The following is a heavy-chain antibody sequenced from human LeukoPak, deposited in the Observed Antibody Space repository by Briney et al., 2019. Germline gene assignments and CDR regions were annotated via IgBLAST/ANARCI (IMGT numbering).Heavy chain of an antibody. CDR3: ARENADYDSEAFDI. D-gene: IGHD3-22*01. CDR2: ISSSSSTI. J-gene: IGHJ3*02. CDR1: GFTFSSYS. V-gene: IGHV3-48*01. Sequence: GGSLRLSCAASGFTFSSYSMNWVRQAPGKGLEWVSYISSSSSTIYYADSVKGRFTISRDNAKNSLYLQMNSLRAEDTAVYYCARENADYDSEAFDIWGQGTMVTVSS.